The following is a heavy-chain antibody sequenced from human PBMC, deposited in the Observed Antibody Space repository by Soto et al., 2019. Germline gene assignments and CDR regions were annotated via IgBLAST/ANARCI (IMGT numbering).Heavy chain of an antibody. CDR1: GFTFSSYA. J-gene: IGHJ4*02. D-gene: IGHD6-19*01. Sequence: EVQLLESGGGLVQPGGSLRLSCAASGFTFSSYAMSWVRQAPGKGLEWVSAISGSGGSTNYADSVKGRFTISRDNSKNTLYLQMNSLRAEDTAVYYCATSNSVGQWLVHFDYWGQGTLVTVSS. CDR2: ISGSGGST. CDR3: ATSNSVGQWLVHFDY. V-gene: IGHV3-23*01.